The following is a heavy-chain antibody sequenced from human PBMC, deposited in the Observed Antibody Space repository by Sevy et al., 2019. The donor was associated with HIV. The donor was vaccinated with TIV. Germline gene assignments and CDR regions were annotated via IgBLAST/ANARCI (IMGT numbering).Heavy chain of an antibody. CDR2: INQDASVT. J-gene: IGHJ4*02. CDR3: VSAMATPDSF. Sequence: GGCLRLSCVASGFSFNRYWMLWVRQAPGKGLGWVANINQDASVTYYADSVKGRFTISRDNARNLVSLQMNILRVEDTALYYCVSAMATPDSFWGQGTLVTVSS. D-gene: IGHD5-18*01. V-gene: IGHV3-7*01. CDR1: GFSFNRYW.